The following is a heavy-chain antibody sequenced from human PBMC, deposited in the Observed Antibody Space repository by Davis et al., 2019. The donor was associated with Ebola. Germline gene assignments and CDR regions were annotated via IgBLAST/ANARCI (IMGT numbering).Heavy chain of an antibody. CDR2: IYHSGST. CDR3: ARDYYYYGMDV. Sequence: MPSETLSLTCAVSGGSISSGGYSWSWIRQPPGKGLEWIGYIYHSGSTYYNPSPKSRVTISVDRSKNQFSLKLSSVTAADTAVYYCARDYYYYGMDVWGQGTTVTVSS. J-gene: IGHJ6*02. V-gene: IGHV4-30-2*01. CDR1: GGSISSGGYS.